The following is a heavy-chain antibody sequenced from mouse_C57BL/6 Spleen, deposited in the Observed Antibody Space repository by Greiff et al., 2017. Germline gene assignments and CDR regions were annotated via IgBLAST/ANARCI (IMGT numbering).Heavy chain of an antibody. Sequence: EVKLMESGEGLVKPGGSLKLSCAASGFTFSSYAMSWVRQTPEKRLEWVAYISSGGDYIYYADTVKGRFTISRDNARNTLYLQMSSLKSEDTAMYYCTGGRYWYFDVWGTGTTVTVSS. CDR1: GFTFSSYA. V-gene: IGHV5-9-1*02. CDR2: ISSGGDYI. J-gene: IGHJ1*03. CDR3: TGGRYWYFDV.